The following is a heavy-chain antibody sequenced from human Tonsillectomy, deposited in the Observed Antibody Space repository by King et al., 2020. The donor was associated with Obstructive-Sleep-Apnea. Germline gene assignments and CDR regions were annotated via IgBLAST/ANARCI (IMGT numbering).Heavy chain of an antibody. CDR3: ARSTKWLRSGYGMDV. Sequence: QLVQSGAEVKKPGASVKVSCKASGYTFTGYYMHWVRQAPGQGLEWMGWINPNSGGTNYAQKFQGRVTMTRDTSISTAYMELSRLRSDDTAVYYCARSTKWLRSGYGMDVWGQGTTVTVSS. J-gene: IGHJ6*02. V-gene: IGHV1-2*02. D-gene: IGHD5-12*01. CDR2: INPNSGGT. CDR1: GYTFTGYY.